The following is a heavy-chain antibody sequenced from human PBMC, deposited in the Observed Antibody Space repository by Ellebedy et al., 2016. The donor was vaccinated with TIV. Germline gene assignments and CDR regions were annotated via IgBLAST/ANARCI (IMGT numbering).Heavy chain of an antibody. Sequence: AASVKVSCKASGYTFTSYGISWVRQAPGQGLEWMGGIIPIFGTANYAQKFQGRVTITADESTSTAYMELSSLRSEDTAVYYCARGGVRRLFGELPTFDPWGQGTLVTVSS. J-gene: IGHJ5*02. V-gene: IGHV1-69*13. CDR1: GYTFTSYG. CDR3: ARGGVRRLFGELPTFDP. CDR2: IIPIFGTA. D-gene: IGHD3-10*02.